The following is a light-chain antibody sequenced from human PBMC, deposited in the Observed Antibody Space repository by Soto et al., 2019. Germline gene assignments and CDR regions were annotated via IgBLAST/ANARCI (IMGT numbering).Light chain of an antibody. CDR2: EVS. Sequence: ALTQPPSASGSPGQSVTISCTGTSSDVGTYNFVSWYQQHPGKAPKLMVYEVSMRPSGVPDRFSGSKSGNTASLTVSGLQAEDEADYFCTSYADTNTYVFGTGTKGTVL. J-gene: IGLJ1*01. CDR1: SSDVGTYNF. V-gene: IGLV2-8*01. CDR3: TSYADTNTYV.